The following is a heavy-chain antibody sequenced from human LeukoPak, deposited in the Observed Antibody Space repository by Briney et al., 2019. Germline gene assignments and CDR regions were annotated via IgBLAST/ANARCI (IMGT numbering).Heavy chain of an antibody. Sequence: SVKVSCKASGGTFSSYAISWVRQAPGQGLEWMGGIIPIFGTTNYAQKFQDRVTITADKSTSTAYMELSSLRSEDTAVYHCARVVGLTGYSSSWYSGYYYYMDVWGKGTTVTVSS. CDR3: ARVVGLTGYSSSWYSGYYYYMDV. J-gene: IGHJ6*03. CDR1: GGTFSSYA. V-gene: IGHV1-69*06. D-gene: IGHD6-13*01. CDR2: IIPIFGTT.